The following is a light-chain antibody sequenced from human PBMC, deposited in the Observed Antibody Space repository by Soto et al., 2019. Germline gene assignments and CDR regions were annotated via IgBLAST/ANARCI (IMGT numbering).Light chain of an antibody. Sequence: DMQMTQCPSTLSASVGDRVTITCRASQSISSWLAWYQQKPGKAPKLLIYDASSLESGVPSRFSGSGSGTEFTLTISSLQPDDFATYYCQQYNSYSYTFGQGTKVDIK. J-gene: IGKJ2*01. CDR1: QSISSW. CDR2: DAS. CDR3: QQYNSYSYT. V-gene: IGKV1-5*01.